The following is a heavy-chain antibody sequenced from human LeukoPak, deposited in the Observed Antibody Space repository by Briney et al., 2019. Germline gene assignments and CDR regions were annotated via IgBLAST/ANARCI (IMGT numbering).Heavy chain of an antibody. D-gene: IGHD5-12*01. CDR2: INWNGGST. V-gene: IGHV3-20*04. CDR3: ARIGPYSGYDVPRQAGLYYYYMDV. CDR1: GFTFDDYG. Sequence: GGSLRLSCAASGFTFDDYGMSWVRQAPGKGLEWVSGINWNGGSTGYADSVKGRFTISRDNAKNSLYLLRAEDTALYYCARIGPYSGYDVPRQAGLYYYYMDVWGKGTTVTVSS. J-gene: IGHJ6*03.